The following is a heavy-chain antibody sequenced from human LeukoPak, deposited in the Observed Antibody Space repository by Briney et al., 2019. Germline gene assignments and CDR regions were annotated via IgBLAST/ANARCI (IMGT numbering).Heavy chain of an antibody. CDR2: IYSGGST. V-gene: IGHV3-66*02. CDR1: GFTVSSNY. CDR3: ARGDDSSGYYYDC. Sequence: GGSLRLSCAASGFTVSSNYMSWVRQAPGKGLEWVSVIYSGGSTYYADSVKGRFTISRDNSEYTLYLQMNSLRAEDTAVYYCARGDDSSGYYYDCWGQGTLVTVSS. J-gene: IGHJ4*02. D-gene: IGHD3-22*01.